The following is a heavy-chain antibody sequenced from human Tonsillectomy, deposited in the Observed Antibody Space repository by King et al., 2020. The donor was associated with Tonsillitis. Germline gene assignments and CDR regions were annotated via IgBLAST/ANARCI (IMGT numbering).Heavy chain of an antibody. J-gene: IGHJ5*02. V-gene: IGHV4-59*11. CDR2: VYYSGST. Sequence: VQLQESGPGLVKPSETLSLTCTVSGGSISRHYWSWIRQPPGKGLEWIGYVYYSGSTNYNPSLKSRVSISVDTSKNQFSLKLRSVHAADTAVYYCARDHRDYDSSGLYNWFDPWGQGTLVTVSS. CDR1: GGSISRHY. D-gene: IGHD3-22*01. CDR3: ARDHRDYDSSGLYNWFDP.